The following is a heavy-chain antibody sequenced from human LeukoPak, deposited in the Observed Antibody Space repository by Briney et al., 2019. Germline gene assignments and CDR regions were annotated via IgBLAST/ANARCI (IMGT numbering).Heavy chain of an antibody. J-gene: IGHJ3*02. CDR2: INPNSGGT. CDR1: GYTFTGYY. Sequence: ASVKVSCKASGYTFTGYYMHWVRQAPGQGLEWMGWINPNSGGTNYAQKFQGRVTMTRDTSISTAYMELSRLRSDDTAVYYCERWVRNSSSSQIPDIWGQGTMVTVSS. D-gene: IGHD6-6*01. V-gene: IGHV1-2*02. CDR3: ERWVRNSSSSQIPDI.